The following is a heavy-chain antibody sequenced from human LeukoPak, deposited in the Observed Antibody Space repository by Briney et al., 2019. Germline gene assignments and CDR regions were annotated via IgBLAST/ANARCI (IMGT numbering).Heavy chain of an antibody. Sequence: SETLSLTCTVSGGSISSYYWSWIWQPPRKGLEWIGYIYYSGSTNYNPSLTCRVTISVDTSKNQFSLTRSSVTATDTAVYYCARGRGQLWGYSGSHGWFDPWGQGTLVTVSS. V-gene: IGHV4-59*01. CDR1: GGSISSYY. D-gene: IGHD1-26*01. J-gene: IGHJ5*02. CDR2: IYYSGST. CDR3: ARGRGQLWGYSGSHGWFDP.